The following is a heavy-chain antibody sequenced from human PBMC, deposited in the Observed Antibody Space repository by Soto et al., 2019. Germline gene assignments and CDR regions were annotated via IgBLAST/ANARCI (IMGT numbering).Heavy chain of an antibody. V-gene: IGHV5-10-1*01. Sequence: PGESLKISCKGSGYSFTSYWISWARQMPGKGLEWMGRIDPSDSYTNYSPCFQGHVTISAEEPISTAYLQWSSLKASDTAMYYCARPAVLGSCSGGSCLSPYYYGMDVCGQGTTVTASS. D-gene: IGHD2-15*01. CDR3: ARPAVLGSCSGGSCLSPYYYGMDV. J-gene: IGHJ6*02. CDR1: GYSFTSYW. CDR2: IDPSDSYT.